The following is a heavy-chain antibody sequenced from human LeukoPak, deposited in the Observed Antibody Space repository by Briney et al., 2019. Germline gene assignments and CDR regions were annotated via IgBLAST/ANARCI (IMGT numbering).Heavy chain of an antibody. CDR2: ISAYNGNT. CDR3: ARQAVAGYYFDY. V-gene: IGHV1-18*01. J-gene: IGHJ4*02. D-gene: IGHD6-19*01. CDR1: GYTFTSYG. Sequence: ASVKVSCKASGYTFTSYGIIWVRQAPGQWLEWMGWISAYNGNTNYAQKLQGRVTMTTDTSTSTAYMELRSLRSDDTAVYYCARQAVAGYYFDYWGQGTLVTVSS.